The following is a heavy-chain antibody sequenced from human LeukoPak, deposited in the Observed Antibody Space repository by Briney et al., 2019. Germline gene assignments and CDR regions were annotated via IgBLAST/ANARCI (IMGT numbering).Heavy chain of an antibody. D-gene: IGHD1-14*01. Sequence: PSETLSLTCTVSGGSISTYYWSWIRQPPGKGLEWIGYIYYSGSTNYNPSLKSRVTISVDSPTNHFSLKLSSVTAADTAVYYCARASGAIDYWGQGTLVTVSS. J-gene: IGHJ4*02. CDR3: ARASGAIDY. CDR1: GGSISTYY. V-gene: IGHV4-59*12. CDR2: IYYSGST.